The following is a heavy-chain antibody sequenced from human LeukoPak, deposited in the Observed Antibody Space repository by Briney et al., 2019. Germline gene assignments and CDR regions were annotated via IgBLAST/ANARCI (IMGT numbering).Heavy chain of an antibody. Sequence: ASVKVSCKVSGYTLTELSMHWVRQAPGKGIEWMGGFDPEDGETIYAQKFQGRVTMTEDTSTDTAYMELSSLRSEDTAVYYCATSYGSGSYWFDPWGQGTLVTVSS. CDR1: GYTLTELS. D-gene: IGHD3-10*01. CDR3: ATSYGSGSYWFDP. V-gene: IGHV1-24*01. CDR2: FDPEDGET. J-gene: IGHJ5*02.